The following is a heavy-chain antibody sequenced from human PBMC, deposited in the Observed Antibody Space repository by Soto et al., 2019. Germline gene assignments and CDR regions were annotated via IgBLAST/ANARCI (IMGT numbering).Heavy chain of an antibody. CDR3: AKGTTVTSGLIDY. D-gene: IGHD4-17*01. V-gene: IGHV3-9*01. Sequence: EVQLVESGGGLVQPGRSLRLSCAASGFTFDDYAMHWVRQAPGKGLEWVSGISWSSGSIGYADSVKGRFTISRDNAKNSLYLQMNSLRAEDTALYYCAKGTTVTSGLIDYWGQGTLVTVSS. CDR1: GFTFDDYA. CDR2: ISWSSGSI. J-gene: IGHJ4*02.